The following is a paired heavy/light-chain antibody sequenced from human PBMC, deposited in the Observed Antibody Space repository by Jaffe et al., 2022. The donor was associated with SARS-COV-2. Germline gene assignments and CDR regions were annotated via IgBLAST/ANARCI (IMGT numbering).Light chain of an antibody. CDR1: SSNVGSNT. CDR3: AAWGDSLNGYV. J-gene: IGLJ1*01. V-gene: IGLV1-44*01. CDR2: NNN. Sequence: QSVLTQPPSASGTPGQRVTISCSGSSSNVGSNTVNWYQQLPGTAPKLLIYNNNQRPSGVPDRFSGSKSGTSASLAVSGLQSEDEADYYCAAWGDSLNGYVFGTGTKVTVL.
Heavy chain of an antibody. CDR2: INHTGST. CDR1: GGSLSGYY. CDR3: ARVFYSNDWYMEDY. V-gene: IGHV4-34*01. D-gene: IGHD6-19*01. Sequence: QVQLQQWGAGLLKPSETLSLTCAVYGGSLSGYYWSWIRQSPGKGLEWIGEINHTGSTNYNPSLKRRVTISVDTSKNQFSLKLSSVTAADTAVYYCARVFYSNDWYMEDYWGQGTLVTVSS. J-gene: IGHJ4*02.